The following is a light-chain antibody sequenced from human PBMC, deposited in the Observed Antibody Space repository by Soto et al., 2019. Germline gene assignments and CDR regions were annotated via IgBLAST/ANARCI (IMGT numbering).Light chain of an antibody. CDR3: QPIYSTHT. V-gene: IGKV1-39*01. J-gene: IGKJ2*01. CDR2: AAS. CDR1: QSISSY. Sequence: DIPMTQSPSSLSASVGDRVTITCRASQSISSYLNWYQQKPGRAPNLLIYAASNMQSGVPSRFSGSGSGTDFTLNISSLQPADFATSYCQPIYSTHTFGQGTKLEIK.